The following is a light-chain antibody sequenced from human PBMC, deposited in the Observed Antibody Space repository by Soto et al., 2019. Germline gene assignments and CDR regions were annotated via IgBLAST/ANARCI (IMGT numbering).Light chain of an antibody. V-gene: IGLV2-14*01. CDR3: SSYTNINTRACV. Sequence: QSVLTQPASVSGSPGQSITISCTGTSGDIGSYNRVSWYQQHPGKAPKLIIYEVTGRPSGVSNRFSGPKSGNTASLTISGLQAEDEAEYYCSSYTNINTRACVFGTGTKVTVL. CDR1: SGDIGSYNR. J-gene: IGLJ1*01. CDR2: EVT.